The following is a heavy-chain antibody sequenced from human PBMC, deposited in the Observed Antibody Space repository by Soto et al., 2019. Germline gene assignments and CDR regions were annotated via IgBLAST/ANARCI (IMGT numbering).Heavy chain of an antibody. D-gene: IGHD6-19*01. Sequence: SETLSLTCTVSGGSISSYYWSWIRQPPGKGLEWIGYIYYSGSTNYNPSLKSRVTISVDTSKNQFSLKLSSVTAADTAVYYCARNSGSGWSGAFDIWGQGTMVTVSS. CDR1: GGSISSYY. J-gene: IGHJ3*02. V-gene: IGHV4-59*01. CDR3: ARNSGSGWSGAFDI. CDR2: IYYSGST.